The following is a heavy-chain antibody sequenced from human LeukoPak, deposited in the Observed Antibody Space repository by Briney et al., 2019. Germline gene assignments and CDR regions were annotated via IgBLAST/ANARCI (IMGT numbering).Heavy chain of an antibody. D-gene: IGHD6-19*01. CDR1: GGSISSYY. CDR2: IYYSGTT. J-gene: IGHJ5*02. Sequence: PSETLSLTCTVSGGSISSYYWSWIRQPPGKGLEWVGYIYYSGTTNYNPSLKSRVTISVDTSKNQFSLKLSSVTAADTAVYYCARRLAVAARFDPWGQGTLVTVSS. CDR3: ARRLAVAARFDP. V-gene: IGHV4-59*08.